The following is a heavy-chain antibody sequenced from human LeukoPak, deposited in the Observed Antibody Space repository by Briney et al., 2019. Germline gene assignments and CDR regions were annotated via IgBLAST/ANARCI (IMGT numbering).Heavy chain of an antibody. CDR3: AGDPYYGDYAFFDS. D-gene: IGHD4-17*01. CDR2: ITHSGGA. CDR1: GGSFIGYY. V-gene: IGHV4-34*01. Sequence: SETLSLTCAVYGGSFIGYYWIWIRQPPGKGLEWIGEITHSGGANYNPSLESRVSISLDTSKNQFSLNLSSVTAADTAVYYCAGDPYYGDYAFFDSWGQGTLVTVSS. J-gene: IGHJ4*02.